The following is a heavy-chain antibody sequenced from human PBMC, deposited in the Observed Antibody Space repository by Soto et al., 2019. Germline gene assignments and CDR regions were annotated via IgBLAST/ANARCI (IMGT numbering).Heavy chain of an antibody. D-gene: IGHD1-26*01. J-gene: IGHJ4*02. Sequence: QVQLVESGGGLVKPGGSLRLSCAASGFTFSDYYMTWIRQAPGKGLEWVSYISSSSSYTNYADSLKGRFTISRDNAKNSLYLQFNSLRAEDTAVYYCARDRTGYSNDFDYWGQGTLVTVSS. V-gene: IGHV3-11*05. CDR2: ISSSSSYT. CDR3: ARDRTGYSNDFDY. CDR1: GFTFSDYY.